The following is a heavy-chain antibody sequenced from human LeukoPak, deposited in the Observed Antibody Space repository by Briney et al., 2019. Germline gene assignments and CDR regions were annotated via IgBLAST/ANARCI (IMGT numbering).Heavy chain of an antibody. CDR3: AKDRLRITMIVVVKYYFDY. Sequence: PGGSLRLSCAASGFTFSSYAMSWVRQAPGKGLEWVSAISGSGGSTYYADSVKGRFTISRDNSKNTLYLQMNSLKAEDTAVYYCAKDRLRITMIVVVKYYFDYWGQGTLVTVSS. J-gene: IGHJ4*02. CDR1: GFTFSSYA. V-gene: IGHV3-23*01. D-gene: IGHD3-22*01. CDR2: ISGSGGST.